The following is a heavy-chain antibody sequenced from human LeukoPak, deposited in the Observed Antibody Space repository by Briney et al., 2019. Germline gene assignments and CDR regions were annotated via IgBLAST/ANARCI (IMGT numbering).Heavy chain of an antibody. Sequence: SETLPLTCTVSGGSISSTLYYWDWIRQPPGKGLEWLGSIYYSGSTSYNPSLKSRVTMSVDTSKNQFSLKLSSVTAADTAVYYCARAVIKDAFDIWGQGTMVTVSS. CDR1: GGSISSTLYY. D-gene: IGHD2/OR15-2a*01. CDR2: IYYSGST. V-gene: IGHV4-39*07. J-gene: IGHJ3*02. CDR3: ARAVIKDAFDI.